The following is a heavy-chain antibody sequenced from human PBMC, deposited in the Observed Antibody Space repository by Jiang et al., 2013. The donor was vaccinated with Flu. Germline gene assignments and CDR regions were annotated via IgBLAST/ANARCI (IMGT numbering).Heavy chain of an antibody. Sequence: RFSNYWIGWVRRCPESRSGWGSSILVTLIPDTARFQGQVTISADESMSTAYLHWSSLKASDTAIYYCARNSGDYWNYFDYWGQGTLVTVSS. CDR1: RFSNYW. V-gene: IGHV5-51*01. J-gene: IGHJ4*02. CDR3: ARNSGDYWNYFDY. CDR2: SILVTLIP. D-gene: IGHD1-26*01.